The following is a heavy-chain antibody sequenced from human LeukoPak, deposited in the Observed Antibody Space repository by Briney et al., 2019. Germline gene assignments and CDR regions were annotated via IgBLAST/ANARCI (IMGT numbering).Heavy chain of an antibody. CDR3: AREPESGAPDY. CDR1: GGTFSSYA. CDR2: IIPIFGIA. V-gene: IGHV1-69*04. Sequence: SAKVSCKASGGTFSSYAISWVRQAPGQGLEWMGRIIPIFGIANYAQKFQGRVTITADKSTSTAYMELSSLRSEDTAVYYCAREPESGAPDYWGQGTLVTVSS. D-gene: IGHD3-10*01. J-gene: IGHJ4*02.